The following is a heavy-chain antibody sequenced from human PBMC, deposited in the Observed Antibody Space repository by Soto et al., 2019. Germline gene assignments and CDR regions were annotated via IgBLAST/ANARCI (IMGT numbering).Heavy chain of an antibody. D-gene: IGHD3-22*01. CDR1: GGSVSSSNW. CDR2: IYHSGST. V-gene: IGHV4-4*02. CDR3: ASVGSDYDNSGYYLP. Sequence: SETLSLTCIVSGGSVSSSNWWSWVRQPPGKGPEWIGEIYHSGSTTYNPSLKSRATISVDKSENQFSLRLKSVTAADTAVYYCASVGSDYDNSGYYLPWGPGTLVTVSS. J-gene: IGHJ5*02.